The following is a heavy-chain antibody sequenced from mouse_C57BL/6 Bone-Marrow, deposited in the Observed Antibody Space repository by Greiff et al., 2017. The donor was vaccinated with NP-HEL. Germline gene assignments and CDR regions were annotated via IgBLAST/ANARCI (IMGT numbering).Heavy chain of an antibody. Sequence: QVQLKQPGPGLVQPSQSLSITCTASGFTLTSYGVHWVRQSPGKGLEWLGVIWSGGSTDNNAAFISRLSISKDNSKSKVFFKMNSLQADDSAIYYCARNWDYVSCAMDYWGQGTSVTVAS. CDR2: IWSGGST. V-gene: IGHV2-2*01. D-gene: IGHD2-4*01. J-gene: IGHJ4*01. CDR1: GFTLTSYG. CDR3: ARNWDYVSCAMDY.